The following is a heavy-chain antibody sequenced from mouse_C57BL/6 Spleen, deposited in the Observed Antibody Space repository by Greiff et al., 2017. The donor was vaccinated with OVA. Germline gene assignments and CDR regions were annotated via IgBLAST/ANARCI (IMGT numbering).Heavy chain of an antibody. CDR2: IYPGDGDT. Sequence: VQLQQSGPELVKPGASVKISCKASGYAFSSSWMNWVKQRPGKGLEWIGRIYPGDGDTNYNGKFKGKATLTADKSSSTAYMQLSSLTSEDSAVDFCAREAYYYAMDYWGQGTSVTVSS. J-gene: IGHJ4*01. V-gene: IGHV1-82*01. CDR3: AREAYYYAMDY. CDR1: GYAFSSSW. D-gene: IGHD6-1*01.